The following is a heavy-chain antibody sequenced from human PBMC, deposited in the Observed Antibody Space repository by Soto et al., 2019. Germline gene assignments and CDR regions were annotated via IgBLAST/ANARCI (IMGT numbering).Heavy chain of an antibody. CDR2: MNPNSGNT. CDR1: GYTFTSYD. CDR3: ARGPGTAALDYYYYMDV. Sequence: QVQLVQSGAEVKKPGASVKVSCKASGYTFTSYDINWVRQATGQGLEWMGWMNPNSGNTGYAQKFQGRVTMTRNTSISTAYMELSSLRAEDTAVYYCARGPGTAALDYYYYMDVWGKGTTVTVSS. D-gene: IGHD1-1*01. V-gene: IGHV1-8*01. J-gene: IGHJ6*03.